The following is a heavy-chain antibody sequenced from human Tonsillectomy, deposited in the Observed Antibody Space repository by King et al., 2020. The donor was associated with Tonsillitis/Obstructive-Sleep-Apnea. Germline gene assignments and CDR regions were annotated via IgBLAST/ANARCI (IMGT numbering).Heavy chain of an antibody. D-gene: IGHD2-2*01. CDR2: INSDGSST. CDR1: GFTFSKYW. CDR3: AREKGYIVVVPAAMRAYYYYGMDV. V-gene: IGHV3-74*01. J-gene: IGHJ6*02. Sequence: VQLVESGGGLVQPGGSLRLSCAASGFTFSKYWMHWVRQAPGKGLVWVSRINSDGSSTSYADSVKGRFTISRDNAKNTLYLQMNSLRAEDTAVYYCAREKGYIVVVPAAMRAYYYYGMDVWGQGTTVTVSS.